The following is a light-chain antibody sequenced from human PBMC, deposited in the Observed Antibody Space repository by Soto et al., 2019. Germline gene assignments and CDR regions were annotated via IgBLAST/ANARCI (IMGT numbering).Light chain of an antibody. V-gene: IGLV2-23*01. CDR1: SSDVGSYNL. J-gene: IGLJ2*01. Sequence: QSALTQPASESGSPGQSITISCTGTSSDVGSYNLVSWYQQHPGKAPKLMIYEGSKRPSGVSNRFSGSKSGNTASLTISGLQAEDEADYYCCSYAGSIYVVFGGGTKLTVL. CDR2: EGS. CDR3: CSYAGSIYVV.